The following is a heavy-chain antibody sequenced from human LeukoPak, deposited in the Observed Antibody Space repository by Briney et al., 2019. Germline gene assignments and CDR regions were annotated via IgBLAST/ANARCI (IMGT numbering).Heavy chain of an antibody. V-gene: IGHV4-39*01. J-gene: IGHJ4*02. CDR2: ISHSGST. CDR3: ARRITGTTSDSFDY. CDR1: GGSISRSSYF. D-gene: IGHD1-20*01. Sequence: PSETLSLTCTVFGGSISRSSYFWGWIRQPAGKGLEWIGSISHSGSTYYDPSLKSRITISVDTSKNQFSLKVRSVTAADTAVYYCARRITGTTSDSFDYWGQGILVTVSS.